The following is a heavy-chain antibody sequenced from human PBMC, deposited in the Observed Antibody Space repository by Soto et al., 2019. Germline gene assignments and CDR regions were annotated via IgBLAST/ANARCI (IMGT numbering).Heavy chain of an antibody. CDR3: ARDRFYSGLDV. CDR1: GGSVSSAGYY. Sequence: LSLTCTVAGGSVSSAGYYWSWIRQPPGKGLEWIGHISYSGSTNYNPSLKSRITISLDTSKNQFSLKLSSVSAADTAVYYCARDRFYSGLDVWGQGTTVTVSS. J-gene: IGHJ6*02. CDR2: ISYSGST. V-gene: IGHV4-61*08.